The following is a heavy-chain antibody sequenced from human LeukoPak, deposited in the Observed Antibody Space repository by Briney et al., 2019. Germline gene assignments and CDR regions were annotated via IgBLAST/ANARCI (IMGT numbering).Heavy chain of an antibody. V-gene: IGHV3-30*02. J-gene: IGHJ4*02. D-gene: IGHD3-9*01. CDR3: AKGSSANTLFIGH. Sequence: GGSLRLSCAASGFTFNSYGMHWVRQAPGKGLEWVAFIRYDGSNKYYADSVKGRFTISRDNSKNTLYLQMNSLRAEDTAVYYCAKGSSANTLFIGHWGQGTLVTVSS. CDR1: GFTFNSYG. CDR2: IRYDGSNK.